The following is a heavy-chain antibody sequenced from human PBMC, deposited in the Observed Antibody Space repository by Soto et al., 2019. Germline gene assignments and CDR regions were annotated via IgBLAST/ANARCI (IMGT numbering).Heavy chain of an antibody. D-gene: IGHD3-22*01. V-gene: IGHV4-59*01. J-gene: IGHJ1*01. Sequence: PGKGLEWIGYIYYSGSTNYNPSLKSRVTISVDTSKNQFSLKLSSVTAADTAVYYCASTRYDSSGYYFQHWGQGTLVTVSS. CDR2: IYYSGST. CDR3: ASTRYDSSGYYFQH.